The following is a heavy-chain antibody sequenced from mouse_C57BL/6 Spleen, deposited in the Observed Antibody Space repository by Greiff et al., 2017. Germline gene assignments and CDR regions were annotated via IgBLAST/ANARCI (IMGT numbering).Heavy chain of an antibody. CDR2: IDPETGGT. J-gene: IGHJ3*01. CDR3: TKSPCGSPLAY. CDR1: GYTFTDYE. V-gene: IGHV1-15*01. D-gene: IGHD1-1*01. Sequence: VQLQQSGAELVRPGASVTLSCKASGYTFTDYEMHWVKQTPVHGLEWIGAIDPETGGTAYNQKFKGKAILTADKSSSTAYLELRSLTSEDSAVYYCTKSPCGSPLAYWGQGTLVTVSA.